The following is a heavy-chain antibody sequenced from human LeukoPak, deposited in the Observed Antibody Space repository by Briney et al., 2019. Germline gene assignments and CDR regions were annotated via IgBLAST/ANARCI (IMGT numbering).Heavy chain of an antibody. J-gene: IGHJ6*02. D-gene: IGHD3-16*02. V-gene: IGHV4-61*01. Sequence: SETLSLTCTVSGGSISSGSYYWSWIRQPPGKGLEWIGYIYYSGSTNYNPSLKSRVTISVDTSKNQFSLKLSSVTAADTAVYYCARVGPSRYWGSSRYYYYYGMDVWGQGTTVTVSS. CDR2: IYYSGST. CDR3: ARVGPSRYWGSSRYYYYYGMDV. CDR1: GGSISSGSYY.